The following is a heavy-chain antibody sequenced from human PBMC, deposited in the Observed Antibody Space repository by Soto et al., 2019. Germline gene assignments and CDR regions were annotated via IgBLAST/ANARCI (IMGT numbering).Heavy chain of an antibody. CDR3: ARGSLAYYFDY. CDR2: INNNSGRK. V-gene: IGHV3-23*01. J-gene: IGHJ4*02. Sequence: PGGSLRLSRAASGFSFSSYTMNWVRQAPGKGLEWVSSINNNSGRKYYADSVKGRFTISRDNSKNTLFLQMNSLKAEDTAVYYCARGSLAYYFDYWGQGTLVTVSS. D-gene: IGHD5-12*01. CDR1: GFSFSSYT.